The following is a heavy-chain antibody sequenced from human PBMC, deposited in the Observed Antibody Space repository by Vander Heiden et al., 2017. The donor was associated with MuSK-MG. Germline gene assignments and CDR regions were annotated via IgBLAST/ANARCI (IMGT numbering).Heavy chain of an antibody. Sequence: VKRPGESLRISFQGSGYSFTPYWIGWLRQLPGKGLEFMGLIYPYDSDTIYSPSFQGQVTISADKSSNTAYLQWSSLKASDTALYDCARNSGRGDGGDDWGQGTLVTVSS. CDR1: GYSFTPYW. CDR3: ARNSGRGDGGDD. V-gene: IGHV5-51*01. CDR2: IYPYDSDT. J-gene: IGHJ4*02. D-gene: IGHD1-26*01.